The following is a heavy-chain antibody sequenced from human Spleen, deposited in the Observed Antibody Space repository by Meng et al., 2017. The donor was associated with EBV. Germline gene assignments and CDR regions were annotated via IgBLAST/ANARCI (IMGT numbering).Heavy chain of an antibody. CDR2: ISHSGST. CDR3: ARGAGATDY. CDR1: GGSFSVYY. V-gene: IGHV4-34*01. Sequence: QVQLHQWGAGLLKPSETLSPTCAVYGGSFSVYYWTWIRQPPGKGLEWIGEISHSGSTNYNPSLKSRVTISVDTSKNQFSLKLSSVTAADTAVYYCARGAGATDYWGQGTLGTVAS. J-gene: IGHJ4*02. D-gene: IGHD5-12*01.